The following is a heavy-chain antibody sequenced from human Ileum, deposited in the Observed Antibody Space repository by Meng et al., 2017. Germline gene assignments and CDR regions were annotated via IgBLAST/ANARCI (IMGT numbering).Heavy chain of an antibody. Sequence: ASVKVSCKASGYTFTNYYMHWVRQAPGQGLEWMGIIHPSDGSTSNAQKFQGRVTMTRDTSTSTVYMELSSLRSEDTAVYYCARADSYSGSKSDAFDIWGQGTRVTVSS. V-gene: IGHV1-46*01. CDR2: IHPSDGST. CDR3: ARADSYSGSKSDAFDI. D-gene: IGHD1-26*01. J-gene: IGHJ3*02. CDR1: GYTFTNYY.